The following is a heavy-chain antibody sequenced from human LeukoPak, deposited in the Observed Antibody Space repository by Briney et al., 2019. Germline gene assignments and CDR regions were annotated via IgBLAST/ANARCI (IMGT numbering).Heavy chain of an antibody. J-gene: IGHJ1*01. V-gene: IGHV5-51*01. CDR2: IYPGDSDT. Sequence: GGSLKISCKASGYSFTNYWIGWVRLMPGKGLEWMGIIYPGDSDTRYSPSFQGQVTISADKSISTAYLQRSSLQASDTAMYYCATYAGSSSKYFQDWGQGTLVTVSS. CDR1: GYSFTNYW. CDR3: ATYAGSSSKYFQD. D-gene: IGHD3-10*01.